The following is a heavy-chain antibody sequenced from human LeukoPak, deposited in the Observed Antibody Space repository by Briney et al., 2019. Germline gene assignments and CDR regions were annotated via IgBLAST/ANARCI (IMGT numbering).Heavy chain of an antibody. Sequence: SETLSLACTLSGGSISTYYWSWVRQPPGKGLEWIGYIYYTGSTDYNPSLKSRVTMSVDTSKNQFSLKLSSVTAADTAVYSCARGSVRGEFDPWGQGTLVTVSS. V-gene: IGHV4-59*01. D-gene: IGHD3-10*01. CDR2: IYYTGST. CDR1: GGSISTYY. J-gene: IGHJ5*02. CDR3: ARGSVRGEFDP.